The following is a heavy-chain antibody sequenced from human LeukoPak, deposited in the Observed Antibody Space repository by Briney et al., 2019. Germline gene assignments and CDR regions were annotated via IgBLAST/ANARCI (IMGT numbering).Heavy chain of an antibody. D-gene: IGHD2-2*01. CDR2: ISAYNGNT. J-gene: IGHJ3*02. CDR3: ARELCSSTSCYAYGDAFDI. CDR1: VYTFTSYG. V-gene: IGHV1-18*01. Sequence: GASVKVSCKASVYTFTSYGISWVRQAPGQGLGWMGWISAYNGNTNYAQNFQGRVTLTTDTSTNTAYLDLRRLRSDDTAVYYCARELCSSTSCYAYGDAFDIWGQGTMVTVSS.